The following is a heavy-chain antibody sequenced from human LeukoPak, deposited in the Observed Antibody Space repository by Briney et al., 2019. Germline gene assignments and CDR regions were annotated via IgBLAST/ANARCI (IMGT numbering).Heavy chain of an antibody. CDR3: ARDSGVGPCLFCSGFDI. CDR1: GFTLSSYN. J-gene: IGHJ3*02. CDR2: ISTSSSYI. Sequence: GGSPRLSCAASGFTLSSYNMNWVRQAPGKGLEWVSSISTSSSYIYYADSVKGRFTISRDNAKNSLSLQINSLRAEDTAVYYCARDSGVGPCLFCSGFDIWGQGTMVTVSS. V-gene: IGHV3-21*01. D-gene: IGHD2-15*01.